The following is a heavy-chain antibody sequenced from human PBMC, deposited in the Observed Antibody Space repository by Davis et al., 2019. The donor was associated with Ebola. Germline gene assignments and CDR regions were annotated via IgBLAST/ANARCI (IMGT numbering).Heavy chain of an antibody. Sequence: SLMISCTASGFTFDDFTMHWARQASGKGLDWFSGNSWNSDHIDYAASVKGRFTISRDNADNSLYLQMNSLRPEDTAFYYCTRSSGWYSGIDYWGQGALVTVSS. CDR3: TRSSGWYSGIDY. J-gene: IGHJ4*02. CDR1: GFTFDDFT. V-gene: IGHV3-9*01. CDR2: NSWNSDHI. D-gene: IGHD6-19*01.